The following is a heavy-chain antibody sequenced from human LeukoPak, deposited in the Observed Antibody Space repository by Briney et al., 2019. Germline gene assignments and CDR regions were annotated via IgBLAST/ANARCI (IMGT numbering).Heavy chain of an antibody. CDR2: ISGSGGTT. V-gene: IGHV3-23*01. J-gene: IGHJ4*02. CDR1: GFTFSSYA. CDR3: AKDHLPGIVVADRDY. Sequence: PGGSLRLSCAASGFTFSSYAMSWVRQAPGKGLEWVSAISGSGGTTYYVDSVKGRFTISRDNSKNTLYLQINSLRDEDTAVYYCAKDHLPGIVVADRDYWGQGTLVTVSS. D-gene: IGHD6-19*01.